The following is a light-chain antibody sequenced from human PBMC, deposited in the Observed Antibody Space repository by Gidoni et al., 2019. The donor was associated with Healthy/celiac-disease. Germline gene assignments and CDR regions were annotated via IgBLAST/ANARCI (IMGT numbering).Light chain of an antibody. J-gene: IGLJ3*02. V-gene: IGLV1-51*01. Sequence: QSVLTQPPSVSAAPGQKVTISRSGSSSNIGNNYVSWYQQLPGTAPKLLIYDNNKRPSGIPDRFSGSKSGTSATLGITGLQTGDEADYYCGTWDSSLSVWVFGGGTKLTVL. CDR2: DNN. CDR3: GTWDSSLSVWV. CDR1: SSNIGNNY.